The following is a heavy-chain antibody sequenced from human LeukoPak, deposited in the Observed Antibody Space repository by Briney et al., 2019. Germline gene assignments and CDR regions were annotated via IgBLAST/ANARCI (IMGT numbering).Heavy chain of an antibody. D-gene: IGHD5-24*01. CDR3: ARLGDGYNEYYYYYYMDV. V-gene: IGHV3-21*01. Sequence: PGGSLRLSCAASGFTFDDYAMHWVRQAPGKGLEWVSSISSSSSYIYYADSVKGRFTISRDNAKNSLYLQMNSLRAEDTAVYYCARLGDGYNEYYYYYYMDVWGKGTTVTVSS. J-gene: IGHJ6*03. CDR1: GFTFDDYA. CDR2: ISSSSSYI.